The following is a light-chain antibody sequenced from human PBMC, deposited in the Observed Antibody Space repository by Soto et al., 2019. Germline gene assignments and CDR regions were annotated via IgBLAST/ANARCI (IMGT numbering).Light chain of an antibody. J-gene: IGLJ1*01. CDR1: KSDIGVYDF. CDR2: EVS. CDR3: SLYTSSSTYV. Sequence: QSALTQPPSASGSPGQSVTISCTGTKSDIGVYDFVSWYQHHPGTAPKLMIYEVSNRPSGVPDRFSGSKSGNTASLTISGLQAEDEADYYCSLYTSSSTYVFGTGTKSPS. V-gene: IGLV2-18*01.